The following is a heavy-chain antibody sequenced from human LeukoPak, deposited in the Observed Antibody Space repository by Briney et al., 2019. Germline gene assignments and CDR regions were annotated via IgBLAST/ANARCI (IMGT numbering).Heavy chain of an antibody. J-gene: IGHJ4*02. V-gene: IGHV3-48*01. CDR1: GFTFSSYS. Sequence: GGSLRLSCAASGFTFSSYSMNWVRQAPGKGLEWVSQISRSSTTIYYADSVKGRFIISRDNDKNSVFLQMNSLRAEDTAVYYCARDSYSSSRNDYWGQGTLVTVSS. CDR3: ARDSYSSSRNDY. CDR2: ISRSSTTI. D-gene: IGHD6-13*01.